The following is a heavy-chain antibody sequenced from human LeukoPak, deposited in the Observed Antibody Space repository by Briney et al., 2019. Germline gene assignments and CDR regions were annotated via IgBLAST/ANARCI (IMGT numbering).Heavy chain of an antibody. D-gene: IGHD6-13*01. J-gene: IGHJ4*02. CDR1: GYTLTELS. CDR2: FDPEDGET. Sequence: ASVKVSCKVSGYTLTELSMHWVRQAPGKGLEWMGGFDPEDGETIFAQKFQGRVTMTEDTSTDTAYMELSSLRSEDTAVYYCATDDRYSSSWYREFDYWGRGTLVTVSS. V-gene: IGHV1-24*01. CDR3: ATDDRYSSSWYREFDY.